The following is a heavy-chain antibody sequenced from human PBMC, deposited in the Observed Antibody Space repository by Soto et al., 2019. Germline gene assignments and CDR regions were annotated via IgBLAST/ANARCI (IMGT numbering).Heavy chain of an antibody. CDR3: AALEVGYLFMDV. J-gene: IGHJ6*02. V-gene: IGHV1-58*01. Sequence: SVKVSCKASGFTFTSSAVQWVRQARGQRLEWIGWIVVGSGNTNYAQKFQERVTITRDMSTSTAYMELSSLRSEDTAVYYCAALEVGYLFMDVWGQGTTVTVSS. D-gene: IGHD6-25*01. CDR2: IVVGSGNT. CDR1: GFTFTSSA.